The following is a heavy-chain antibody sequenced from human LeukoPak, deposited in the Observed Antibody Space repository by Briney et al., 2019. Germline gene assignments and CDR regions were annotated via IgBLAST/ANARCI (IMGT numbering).Heavy chain of an antibody. CDR1: GFTFSNYG. Sequence: PGRSLRLSCAASGFTFSNYGMYWVRQAPGKGLEWVAVISYDGSNKYYADSVKGRFTISRDNSKNTLYLQMNSLRAEDTAVYYCARDETTRVSSSRAEYFQHWGQGTLVTVSS. CDR2: ISYDGSNK. V-gene: IGHV3-30*19. CDR3: ARDETTRVSSSRAEYFQH. D-gene: IGHD6-13*01. J-gene: IGHJ1*01.